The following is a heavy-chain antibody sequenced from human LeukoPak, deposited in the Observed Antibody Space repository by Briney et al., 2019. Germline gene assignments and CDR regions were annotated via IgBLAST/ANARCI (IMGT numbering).Heavy chain of an antibody. V-gene: IGHV4-30-2*01. Sequence: SQTLSLTCAVSGGSISSGGYSWSWIRQPPGKGLVWIGYIYHSGSTYYNPSLKSRVTISVDRSKNQFSLKLSSVTAADTAVYYCARGMGAGMDVWGQGTTVTVSS. J-gene: IGHJ6*02. D-gene: IGHD2-8*01. CDR3: ARGMGAGMDV. CDR2: IYHSGST. CDR1: GGSISSGGYS.